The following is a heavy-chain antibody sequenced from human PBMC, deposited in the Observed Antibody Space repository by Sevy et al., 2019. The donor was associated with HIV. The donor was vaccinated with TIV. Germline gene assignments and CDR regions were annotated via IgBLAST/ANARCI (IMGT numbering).Heavy chain of an antibody. J-gene: IGHJ4*02. CDR3: AKAPFMDFWNDYYSFYFDF. CDR2: ISFSGSKT. Sequence: GGSLRLSCAAAGFNFNNYAMTWVRQAPGKGLEWVSGISFSGSKTYYAESVKGRFPISRDRSKNTLYLQMKNVRVVDTAVYFCAKAPFMDFWNDYYSFYFDFWGQGTLVTVSS. V-gene: IGHV3-23*01. D-gene: IGHD3-3*01. CDR1: GFNFNNYA.